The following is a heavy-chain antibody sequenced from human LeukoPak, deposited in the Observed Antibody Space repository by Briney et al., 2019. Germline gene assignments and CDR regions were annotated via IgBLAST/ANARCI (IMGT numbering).Heavy chain of an antibody. CDR3: ARDRGDGYDHFWDY. V-gene: IGHV4-59*01. D-gene: IGHD5-12*01. CDR1: GGSISTYY. Sequence: PSETLSLTCTVSGGSISTYYWSWIRQPPGKGLEWIGYIYYTGSTNYNPSLKSRVTISVDTSKNQFSLKLSSVTAADTAVYYCARDRGDGYDHFWDYWGQGTLVTVSS. J-gene: IGHJ4*02. CDR2: IYYTGST.